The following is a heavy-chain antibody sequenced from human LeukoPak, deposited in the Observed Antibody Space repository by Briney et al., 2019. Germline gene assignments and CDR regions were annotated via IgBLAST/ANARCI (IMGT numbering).Heavy chain of an antibody. D-gene: IGHD5-12*01. V-gene: IGHV3-74*01. Sequence: GGSLRLSCARSGFTFSTYWVHWVRQAPGGGLVWVSGINTDGSTTSYADSVKGRFSISRDNAKNTVYLQMSSLRAEDTAVYYCAKESGYDVDLEYWGQGALVTVSS. J-gene: IGHJ4*02. CDR2: INTDGSTT. CDR3: AKESGYDVDLEY. CDR1: GFTFSTYW.